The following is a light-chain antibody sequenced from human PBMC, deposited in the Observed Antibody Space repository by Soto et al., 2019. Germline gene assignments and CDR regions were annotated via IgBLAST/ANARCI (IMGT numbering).Light chain of an antibody. Sequence: QAVVTQEPSLTVSPGGTVTLTCASSTGAVTSGYYPNWFQQKPGQAARALIYSTSNKHYWTPARFSGSLLGVKAALTLSGVQPEDESEYYCLLYYGGAVVFGGGTKLTVL. CDR1: TGAVTSGYY. CDR3: LLYYGGAVV. CDR2: STS. V-gene: IGLV7-43*01. J-gene: IGLJ2*01.